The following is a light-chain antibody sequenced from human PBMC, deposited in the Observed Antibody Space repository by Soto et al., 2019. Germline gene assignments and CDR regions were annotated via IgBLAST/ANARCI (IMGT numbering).Light chain of an antibody. CDR2: QDS. J-gene: IGLJ2*01. Sequence: VLTQPPSVSVSPGQTASITCSGDKLGDKYACWYQQKPGQSPVLVIYQDSKRPSGIPERFSGSNSGNTATLTISGTQAMDEADYYCQAWDSSTGVFGGGTKLTVL. CDR1: KLGDKY. CDR3: QAWDSSTGV. V-gene: IGLV3-1*01.